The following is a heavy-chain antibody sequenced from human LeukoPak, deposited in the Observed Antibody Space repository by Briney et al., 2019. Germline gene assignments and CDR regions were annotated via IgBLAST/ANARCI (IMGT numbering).Heavy chain of an antibody. V-gene: IGHV1-69*04. J-gene: IGHJ3*02. CDR3: ARDFYGGPPGAGAFDI. CDR2: IIPILGIA. CDR1: GDTFNDYT. Sequence: SVKVSCKASGDTFNDYTFSWVRQAPGQGLEWMGRIIPILGIANYAQKFQGRVTITADKSTSTAYMELSSLRSEDTAVYYCARDFYGGPPGAGAFDIWGQGTMVTVSS. D-gene: IGHD4-23*01.